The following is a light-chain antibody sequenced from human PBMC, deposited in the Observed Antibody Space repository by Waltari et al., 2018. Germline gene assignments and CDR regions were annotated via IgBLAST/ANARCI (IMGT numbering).Light chain of an antibody. Sequence: QSVLTQPPSVSGAPGQRVTLSCPGSSPNIGAGYDVHWYQQLPGTAPKLLIHGNSNRPSGVPDRFSGSKSGTSASLAITGLQAEDEADYYCQSYDSSLSGSGVFGGGTKLTVL. J-gene: IGLJ2*01. CDR1: SPNIGAGYD. V-gene: IGLV1-40*01. CDR2: GNS. CDR3: QSYDSSLSGSGV.